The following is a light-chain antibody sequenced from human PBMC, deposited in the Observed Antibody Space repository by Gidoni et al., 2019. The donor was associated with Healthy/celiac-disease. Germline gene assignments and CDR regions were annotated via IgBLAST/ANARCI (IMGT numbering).Light chain of an antibody. CDR1: SSHLGAGYD. CDR2: GNS. V-gene: IGLV1-40*01. Sequence: QSVLTHPPSVSGPPRQRVTISCTGSSSHLGAGYDLHWYQQLPGTAPQLLIYGNSNRPSGVPYRFSGAKSCTSASLAITCLQADDEADYYCQSYDSSLSAVVFGGGTKLTVL. CDR3: QSYDSSLSAVV. J-gene: IGLJ2*01.